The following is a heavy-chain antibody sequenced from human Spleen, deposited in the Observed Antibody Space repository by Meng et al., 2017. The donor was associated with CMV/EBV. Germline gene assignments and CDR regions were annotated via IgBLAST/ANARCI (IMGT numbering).Heavy chain of an antibody. CDR3: ALDSSYYDSSRPRFDH. J-gene: IGHJ4*02. CDR1: GYTFTSYD. CDR2: MNPKSGNT. Sequence: ASVKVSCKASGYTFTSYDINWVRQATGQGLEWMGWMNPKSGNTGYAQNFQGRVTMTWNTSISTAYMELSSLRPEDTAVYYCALDSSYYDSSRPRFDHWGQGTLVTVSS. V-gene: IGHV1-8*01. D-gene: IGHD3-22*01.